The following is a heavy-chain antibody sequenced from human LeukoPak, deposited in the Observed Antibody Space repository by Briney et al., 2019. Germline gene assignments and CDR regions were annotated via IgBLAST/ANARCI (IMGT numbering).Heavy chain of an antibody. J-gene: IGHJ4*02. Sequence: GGSLRLSCAASGFTFNSYSVNWVRQAPRKGLEWVSYISSSSSTIYYADSVKGRFTISRDNAKNSLYLQMNSLRAEDTAVYYCARDGSRGGAPWYFFDYWGQGTLVTVSS. D-gene: IGHD1-26*01. CDR3: ARDGSRGGAPWYFFDY. CDR2: ISSSSSTI. V-gene: IGHV3-48*04. CDR1: GFTFNSYS.